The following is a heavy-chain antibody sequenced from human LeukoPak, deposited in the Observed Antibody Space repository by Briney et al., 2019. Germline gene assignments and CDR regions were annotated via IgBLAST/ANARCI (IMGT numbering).Heavy chain of an antibody. Sequence: GSLRLSFAASGFTFSSYSMNWVRQAPGEGLEWVSSISSSSSYIYYADSVKGRFTISRDNAKNSLYLQMNSLRAEDTAVYYCARDLGSGYFDYWGQGTLVTVSS. CDR1: GFTFSSYS. V-gene: IGHV3-21*01. J-gene: IGHJ4*02. CDR3: ARDLGSGYFDY. D-gene: IGHD3-3*01. CDR2: ISSSSSYI.